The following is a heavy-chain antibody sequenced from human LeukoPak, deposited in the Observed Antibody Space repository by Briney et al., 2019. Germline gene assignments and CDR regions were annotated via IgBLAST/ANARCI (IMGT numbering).Heavy chain of an antibody. Sequence: LSLTCAVYGGSFSGYYWSWIRQAPGKGLEWVSYISSSGSTIYYADSVKGRFTISRDNAKNSLYLQMNSLRAEDTAVYYCAREAESSGYYYVGDYFDYWGQGTLVTVSS. V-gene: IGHV3-11*01. CDR3: AREAESSGYYYVGDYFDY. J-gene: IGHJ4*02. D-gene: IGHD3-22*01. CDR2: ISSSGSTI. CDR1: GGSFSGYY.